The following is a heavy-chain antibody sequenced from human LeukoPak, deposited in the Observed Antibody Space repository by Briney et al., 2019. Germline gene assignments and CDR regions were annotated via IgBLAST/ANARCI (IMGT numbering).Heavy chain of an antibody. CDR1: GGSISSSSYY. D-gene: IGHD4-17*01. Sequence: SETLSLTCTVSGGSISSSSYYWGWIRQPPGKGLEWIGSIDYSGSTYYNPSLKSRVTISVDTSKNQFSLKLSSVTAADTAVYYCARLPNDYGDYPPFDYWGQGTLVTVSS. CDR3: ARLPNDYGDYPPFDY. CDR2: IDYSGST. V-gene: IGHV4-39*01. J-gene: IGHJ4*02.